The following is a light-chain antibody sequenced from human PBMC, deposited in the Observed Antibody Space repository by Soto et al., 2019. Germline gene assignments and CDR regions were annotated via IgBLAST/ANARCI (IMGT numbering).Light chain of an antibody. CDR2: EVS. J-gene: IGLJ1*01. V-gene: IGLV2-14*01. Sequence: QSVLTQPASVSGTPGQSITISCTGSNSDAGIYDFVSWYQHHPGRAPKLIVSEVSHRPPGVSNRFSGSKSGNTASLTISGLQSEDEADYYCISYTSDDVRYVFGTGSKLTVL. CDR1: NSDAGIYDF. CDR3: ISYTSDDVRYV.